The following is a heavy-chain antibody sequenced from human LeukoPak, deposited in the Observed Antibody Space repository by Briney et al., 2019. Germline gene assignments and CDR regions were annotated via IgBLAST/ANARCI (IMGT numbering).Heavy chain of an antibody. J-gene: IGHJ5*02. CDR3: ARNRYYYGSGSYGVPNWFDP. V-gene: IGHV4-39*01. CDR2: IYYSGST. Sequence: SETLSLTCTVSGGSISSNSYYWGWIRQPPGKGLGWIGSIYYSGSTYYKSSLKSRVTISVDTSKNQFSLKLSSVTAADTAVYYCARNRYYYGSGSYGVPNWFDPWGQGTLVIVSS. D-gene: IGHD3-10*01. CDR1: GGSISSNSYY.